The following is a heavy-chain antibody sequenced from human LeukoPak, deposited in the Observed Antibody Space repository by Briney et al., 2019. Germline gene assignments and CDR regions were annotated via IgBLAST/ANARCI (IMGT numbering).Heavy chain of an antibody. Sequence: GGSLRPSCAASGFTFSYYGFHWVRQAPGKGLEWVTFIRYDGNDKFYAESVKGRFTISKDTSRNTLYLQMNSLRLEDTAVYYCAKDLMRDRWFGESWGQGTLVTVSS. CDR2: IRYDGNDK. V-gene: IGHV3-30*02. CDR1: GFTFSYYG. CDR3: AKDLMRDRWFGES. J-gene: IGHJ5*02. D-gene: IGHD3-10*01.